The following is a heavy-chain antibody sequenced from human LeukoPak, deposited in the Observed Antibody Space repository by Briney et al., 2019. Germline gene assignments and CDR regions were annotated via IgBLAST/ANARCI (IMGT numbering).Heavy chain of an antibody. V-gene: IGHV1-24*01. J-gene: IGHJ4*02. CDR2: FDPEDGET. D-gene: IGHD3-22*01. CDR3: ARGDYYDSSGYYPLDY. Sequence: ASVKVSCKVSGYTLTELSMHWVRQAPGKGLEWMGGFDPEDGETIYAQKFQGRVTMTEDTSTDTAYMELRSLRSDDTAVYYCARGDYYDSSGYYPLDYWGQGTLVTVSS. CDR1: GYTLTELS.